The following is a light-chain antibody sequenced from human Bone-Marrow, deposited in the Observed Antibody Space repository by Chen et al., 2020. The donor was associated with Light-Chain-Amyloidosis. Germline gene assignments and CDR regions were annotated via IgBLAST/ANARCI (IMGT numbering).Light chain of an antibody. CDR3: QQYGTSPLT. Sequence: EIVLTQSPGTLSLSPGEGANLSCRASQTISSNYLTWYQQKFGQAPRLLIYGSSSRATGIPDRFTGSGSGPDFTLTINRLAPEDFAMYYCQQYGTSPLTFGGGTKVEIK. CDR1: QTISSNY. J-gene: IGKJ4*01. V-gene: IGKV3-20*01. CDR2: GSS.